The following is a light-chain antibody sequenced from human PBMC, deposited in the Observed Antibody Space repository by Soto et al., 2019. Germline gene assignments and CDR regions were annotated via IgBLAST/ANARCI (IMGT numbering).Light chain of an antibody. CDR2: TAS. Sequence: AIRMTQSPSSFSASTGDRVTITCRASQGISSHLAWYQVKPGKAPRLLIYTASYLESGFPTRLSASGSGTDFTLNISALQSEDFAVYYCQQYFSYPLTFGGGTTVAIK. CDR1: QGISSH. CDR3: QQYFSYPLT. J-gene: IGKJ4*01. V-gene: IGKV1-8*01.